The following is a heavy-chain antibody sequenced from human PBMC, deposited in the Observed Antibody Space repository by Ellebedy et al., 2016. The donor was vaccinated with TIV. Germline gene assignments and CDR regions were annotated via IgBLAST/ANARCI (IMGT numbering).Heavy chain of an antibody. V-gene: IGHV1-2*06. CDR2: INPNSGDT. CDR1: GYSFTGYY. CDR3: ARDLWFGKPRVYYGMNV. Sequence: AASVKVSCKASGYSFTGYYMHWVRQAPGQGLEWMGRINPNSGDTNYVQKFQGRVTMTRDTSISTAYMELSRLTSDDTAVYYSARDLWFGKPRVYYGMNVWGQGTTVTVS. D-gene: IGHD3-10*01. J-gene: IGHJ6*02.